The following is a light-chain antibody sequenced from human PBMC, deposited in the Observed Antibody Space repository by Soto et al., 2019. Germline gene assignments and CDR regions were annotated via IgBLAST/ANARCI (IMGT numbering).Light chain of an antibody. CDR1: SSDIGTYNY. V-gene: IGLV2-14*01. J-gene: IGLJ2*01. CDR2: EVS. Sequence: QSALTQPASVSGSLGQSITISCTGTSSDIGTYNYVSWYQQHPGKAPKLIIYEVSYRPSGVSNRFSASNSANTASLTISGLQAEDEADYYCNSYASSNSLIFGGGTKLTVL. CDR3: NSYASSNSLI.